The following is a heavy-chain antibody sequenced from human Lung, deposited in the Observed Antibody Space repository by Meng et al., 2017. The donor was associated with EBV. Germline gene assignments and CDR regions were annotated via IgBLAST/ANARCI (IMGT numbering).Heavy chain of an antibody. V-gene: IGHV1-69*01. J-gene: IGHJ2*01. CDR1: GGTFSSYA. CDR2: IIPMFGTA. Sequence: VQLVELGAEVKRPGSSVRVSCKASGGTFSSYAISWVRQAPGQGLEWMGGIIPMFGTAKYAQKFQARVTITADESTSTAYMELTSLISEDTAVYYCARGATSVFDLWGRGTLVTVSS. CDR3: ARGATSVFDL.